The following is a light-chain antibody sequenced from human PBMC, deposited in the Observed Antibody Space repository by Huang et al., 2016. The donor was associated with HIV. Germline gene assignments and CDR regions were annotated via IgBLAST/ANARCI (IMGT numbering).Light chain of an antibody. V-gene: IGKV1-17*03. Sequence: GERVTITCRASQDISNSLAWFQQKPGKVPKRLIYGASNLRGGVPSRFSGSGLGTEFTLTISSLQPEDFATYYCLQHNIYPYTFGQGTRLE. J-gene: IGKJ2*01. CDR3: LQHNIYPYT. CDR2: GAS. CDR1: QDISNS.